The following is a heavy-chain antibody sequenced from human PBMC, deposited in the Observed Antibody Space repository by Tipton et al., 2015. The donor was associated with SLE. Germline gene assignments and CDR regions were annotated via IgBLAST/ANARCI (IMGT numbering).Heavy chain of an antibody. CDR1: GFTVSSGS. CDR3: ARDQGDWEAFDI. V-gene: IGHV3-66*02. D-gene: IGHD2-21*02. J-gene: IGHJ3*02. Sequence: GSLRLSCAASGFTVSSGSMTWVRQAPGKGLEWVSVIYSGGSTYYADSVKGRFTISRDNSKNTLYLQMNSLRAEDTAVYYCARDQGDWEAFDIWGQGTMVTVSS. CDR2: IYSGGST.